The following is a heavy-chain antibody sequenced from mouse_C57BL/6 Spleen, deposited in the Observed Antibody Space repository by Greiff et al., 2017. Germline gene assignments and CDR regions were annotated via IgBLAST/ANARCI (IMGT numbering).Heavy chain of an antibody. J-gene: IGHJ4*01. CDR1: GFNIKDDY. CDR2: IDPENGDT. CDR3: TFIYYEYDEINYAMDY. V-gene: IGHV14-4*01. D-gene: IGHD2-4*01. Sequence: VQLQQSGAELVRPGASVKLSCTASGFNIKDDYMHWVKQRPEQGLEWIGWIDPENGDTEYASKFKGKATITANTSSNTAYLQLSSLTSEDTADYYCTFIYYEYDEINYAMDYWGQGTSVTVSS.